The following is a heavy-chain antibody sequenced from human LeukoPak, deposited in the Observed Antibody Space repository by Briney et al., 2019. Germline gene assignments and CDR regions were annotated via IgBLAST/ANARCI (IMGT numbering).Heavy chain of an antibody. CDR1: GGSFSGYY. CDR3: ARDSTYYYDSGSSGPHYFDN. V-gene: IGHV4-34*01. CDR2: IDHSGST. J-gene: IGHJ4*02. Sequence: SETLSLTCAVYGGSFSGYYWSWLRQPPGKGLEWIGEIDHSGSTNYNPSLKSRVTISVDTSKNQFSLKLSSVTAADTAVYYCARDSTYYYDSGSSGPHYFDNWGQGTLVTVSS. D-gene: IGHD3-10*01.